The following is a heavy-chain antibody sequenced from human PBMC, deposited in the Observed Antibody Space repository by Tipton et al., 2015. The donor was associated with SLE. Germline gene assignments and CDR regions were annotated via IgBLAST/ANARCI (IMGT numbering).Heavy chain of an antibody. D-gene: IGHD7-27*01. CDR1: GGSISRYY. J-gene: IGHJ4*02. CDR3: ARAGGTGDMDY. CDR2: IYYSGST. V-gene: IGHV4-59*08. Sequence: TLSLTCTVSGGSISRYYWSWIRQPPGKGLEWIGYIYYSGSTNYDPSLKSRVTISVDTSKNQFSLKLSSVTAADTAVYYCARAGGTGDMDYWGQGTLVTVSS.